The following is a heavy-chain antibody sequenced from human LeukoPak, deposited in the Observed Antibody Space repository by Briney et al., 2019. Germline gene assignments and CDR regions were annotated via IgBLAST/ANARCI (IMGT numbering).Heavy chain of an antibody. J-gene: IGHJ4*02. CDR1: GFAFSSYV. D-gene: IGHD2-15*01. CDR2: ISGRGGST. Sequence: GLSLRLSCAASGFAFSSYVMTWVRGAPGKGLEWVSGISGRGGSTYDADAVKGRHTVSRDNSKSTLYVQLNSLRVEDTAVDYRARGYCSGGSCYPFDYWGQGTLVTVSS. V-gene: IGHV3-23*01. CDR3: ARGYCSGGSCYPFDY.